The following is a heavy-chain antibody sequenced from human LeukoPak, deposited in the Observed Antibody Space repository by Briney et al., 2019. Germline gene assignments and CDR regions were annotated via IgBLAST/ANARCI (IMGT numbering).Heavy chain of an antibody. Sequence: SETLSLTCSVSGGDITTSIRSIGSYYWSLLRQPPGKGLEWISYIYDSGSANYNPSLKSRVTISVDMPKNHFSLKLTSVTAADTAIYYCARAPYYYDSGGYWSKPRYFDYWGQGIPVTVSS. CDR2: IYDSGSA. J-gene: IGHJ4*02. V-gene: IGHV4-61*03. CDR3: ARAPYYYDSGGYWSKPRYFDY. CDR1: GGDITTSIRSIGSYY. D-gene: IGHD3-22*01.